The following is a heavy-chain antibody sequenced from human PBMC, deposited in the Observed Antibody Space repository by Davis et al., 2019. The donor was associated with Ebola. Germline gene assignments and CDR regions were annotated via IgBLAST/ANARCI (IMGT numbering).Heavy chain of an antibody. D-gene: IGHD6-6*01. V-gene: IGHV4-34*01. Sequence: SETLSLTCAVYGGSFSGYYWSWIRQPPGKGLEWIGEINHSGSTNYNPSLKSRVTISVDTSKNQFSLKLSSVTAADTAVYYCARSIAARPGYFQHWGQGTLVTVSS. J-gene: IGHJ1*01. CDR1: GGSFSGYY. CDR2: INHSGST. CDR3: ARSIAARPGYFQH.